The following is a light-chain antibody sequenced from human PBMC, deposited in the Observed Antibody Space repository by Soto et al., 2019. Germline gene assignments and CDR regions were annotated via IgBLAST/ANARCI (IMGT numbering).Light chain of an antibody. J-gene: IGLJ1*01. V-gene: IGLV1-40*01. Sequence: QSVLTQPPSVSGAPGQRVTISCTGSSSNIGAGYAVHWYQQLPGRAPKLLIYDNNNRPSGVPDRLAGSKSGTSASLAITGLQAEDEADYYGQSDDSSLDYVFGSGTKLSVL. CDR3: QSDDSSLDYV. CDR1: SSNIGAGYA. CDR2: DNN.